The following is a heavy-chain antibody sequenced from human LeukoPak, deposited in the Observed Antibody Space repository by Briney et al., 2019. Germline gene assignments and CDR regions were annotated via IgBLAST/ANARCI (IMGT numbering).Heavy chain of an antibody. CDR2: INPNSGGT. V-gene: IGHV1-2*02. J-gene: IGHJ5*02. Sequence: ASVKVSCKASGYTFTGYYIHWVRQAPGQGLEWMGWINPNSGGTNYAQKFQGRVTMTRDTSMSTAYLELSRLRSDDTAVYYCAREPVVLVPAAIFNWFDPWGQGTLVTVSS. CDR3: AREPVVLVPAAIFNWFDP. CDR1: GYTFTGYY. D-gene: IGHD2-2*01.